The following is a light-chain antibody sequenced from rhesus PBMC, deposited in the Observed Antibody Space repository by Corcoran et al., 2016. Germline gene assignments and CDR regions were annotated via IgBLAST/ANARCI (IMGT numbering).Light chain of an antibody. CDR1: QGITND. CDR3: QHYYSTPFT. Sequence: DIQMTQSPSSLSASVGDRVTITCRASQGITNDLAWYQQKPGETPKLLIYEASSLQSGIPSRCSGSGSGTDFTLTISSLQPEDFATYYCQHYYSTPFTFGPGTKLDIK. J-gene: IGKJ3*01. CDR2: EAS. V-gene: IGKV1-25*01.